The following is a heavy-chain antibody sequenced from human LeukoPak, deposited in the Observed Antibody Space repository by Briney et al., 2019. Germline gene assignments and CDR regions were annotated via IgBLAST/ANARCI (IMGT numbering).Heavy chain of an antibody. V-gene: IGHV3-23*01. CDR3: ARGGSSSWYPNFDY. J-gene: IGHJ4*02. CDR2: ISGASGGST. CDR1: GFIFSSYA. Sequence: GGSLRLSCAASGFIFSSYAMTWVRQAPGKGLEWVSIISGASGGSTYYADSVKGRFTISRDNSKNTLYLQMNSLRAEDTALYYCARGGSSSWYPNFDYWGQGTLVTVSS. D-gene: IGHD6-13*01.